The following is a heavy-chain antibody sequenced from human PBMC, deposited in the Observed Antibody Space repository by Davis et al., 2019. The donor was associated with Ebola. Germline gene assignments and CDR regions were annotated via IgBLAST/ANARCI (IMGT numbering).Heavy chain of an antibody. D-gene: IGHD2-15*01. CDR2: ISIGGAST. V-gene: IGHV3-23*01. CDR1: GFTFSSYR. CDR3: AKDRGGNYLDAFHI. J-gene: IGHJ3*02. Sequence: GESLKISCAASGFTFSSYRMSWVRQAPGKGLEWVSSISIGGASTYYADSVKGQFTISRDNSKNTLYLQMDSLRAEDTAVYYCAKDRGGNYLDAFHIWGQGTMVTVSS.